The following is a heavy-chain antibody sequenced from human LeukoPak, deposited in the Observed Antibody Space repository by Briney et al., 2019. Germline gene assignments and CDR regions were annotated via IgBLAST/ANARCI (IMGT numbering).Heavy chain of an antibody. CDR2: IRYDGSNK. CDR3: AKDSGNLAYFDY. V-gene: IGHV3-30*02. D-gene: IGHD1-26*01. J-gene: IGHJ4*02. CDR1: AFTFSTYA. Sequence: GGPLRLSCAASAFTFSTYAMHWVRQAPGKGLEWVAFIRYDGSNKFYADSVKGRFTISRDNSKNTLYLQMNSLRAEDTAVYYCAKDSGNLAYFDYWGQGTLVTVSS.